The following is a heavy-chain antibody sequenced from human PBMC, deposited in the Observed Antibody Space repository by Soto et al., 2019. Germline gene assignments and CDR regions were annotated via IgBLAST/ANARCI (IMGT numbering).Heavy chain of an antibody. CDR2: IIPIFGTA. V-gene: IGHV1-69*13. CDR3: AGGGSYFHDAFDI. J-gene: IGHJ3*02. CDR1: GGTFSSYA. Sequence: SVKVSCKASGGTFSSYAISWVRQAPGQGLEWMGGIIPIFGTANYAQKFQGRVTITADESTSTAYMELSSLRSEDTAVYYCAGGGSYFHDAFDIWGQGTMVTVSS. D-gene: IGHD1-26*01.